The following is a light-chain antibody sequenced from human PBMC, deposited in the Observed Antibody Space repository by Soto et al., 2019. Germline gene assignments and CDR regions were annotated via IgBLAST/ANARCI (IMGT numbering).Light chain of an antibody. Sequence: QSALTQPPSVSGALGQRVTISCTGITSNIGAGYDVHWYQHLPGRAPKLLIYGNTNRPSGVPDRFSGSKSATSASLAITGLQAEDDGVYYCQSYDNTLSGPIYVFGNGTKVTVL. CDR3: QSYDNTLSGPIYV. V-gene: IGLV1-40*01. CDR2: GNT. J-gene: IGLJ1*01. CDR1: TSNIGAGYD.